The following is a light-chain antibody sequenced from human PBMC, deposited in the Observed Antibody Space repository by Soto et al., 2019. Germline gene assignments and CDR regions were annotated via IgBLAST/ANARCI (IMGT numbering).Light chain of an antibody. CDR1: QSVLSSSNNKNY. CDR2: WAS. V-gene: IGKV4-1*01. CDR3: QHYYSAPIT. Sequence: DIVMTQSPDSLAVSLGERATFNCKSSQSVLSSSNNKNYLAWFQHKPGQPPKQVIYWASTRESGVPDRFSGRGSGTDFPLTISSLQAEEVAVYYCQHYYSAPITFGGGTKVEIK. J-gene: IGKJ4*01.